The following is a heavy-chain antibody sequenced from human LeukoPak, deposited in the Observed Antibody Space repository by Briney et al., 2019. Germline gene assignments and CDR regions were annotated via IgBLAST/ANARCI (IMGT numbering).Heavy chain of an antibody. Sequence: SETLSLTCTVSGXSISGYYWSWIRQPPGKGLEWIGYIYYSGSTNYNPSLKSRVTISVDTSKNQFSLKLSSVTAADTAVYYCARASAFNWNDYWGQGTLVTVSS. J-gene: IGHJ4*02. CDR1: GXSISGYY. V-gene: IGHV4-59*01. CDR3: ARASAFNWNDY. D-gene: IGHD1-1*01. CDR2: IYYSGST.